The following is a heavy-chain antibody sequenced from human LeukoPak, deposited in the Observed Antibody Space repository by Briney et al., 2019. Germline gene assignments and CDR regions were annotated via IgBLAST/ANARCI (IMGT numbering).Heavy chain of an antibody. CDR2: ISGSGSST. Sequence: GGSLRLSCAASGFTFSSYAMSWVRQAPGKGLEWVSAISGSGSSTYYADSVKGRFTISRDNSKNTLYLQMNSLKTEDTAVYYCTTDPYYYGSGSYSYYYYYGMDVWGQGTTVTVSS. D-gene: IGHD3-10*01. CDR3: TTDPYYYGSGSYSYYYYYGMDV. CDR1: GFTFSSYA. J-gene: IGHJ6*02. V-gene: IGHV3-23*01.